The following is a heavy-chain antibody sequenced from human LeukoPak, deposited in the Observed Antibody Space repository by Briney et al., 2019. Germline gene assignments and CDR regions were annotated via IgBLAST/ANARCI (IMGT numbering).Heavy chain of an antibody. D-gene: IGHD3-10*01. Sequence: GGSLRLSCAASGFTFSSYWMHWVRQAPEKGLVWVSRINSDGSSTSYADSVKGRFTISRDNAKNTLYLQMNSLRAEDTAVYYCARDKYYDSGNWFDPWGQGTLVTVSS. CDR2: INSDGSST. CDR3: ARDKYYDSGNWFDP. V-gene: IGHV3-74*01. J-gene: IGHJ5*02. CDR1: GFTFSSYW.